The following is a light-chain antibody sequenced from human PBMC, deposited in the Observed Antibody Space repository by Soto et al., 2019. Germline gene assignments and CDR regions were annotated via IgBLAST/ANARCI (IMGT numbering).Light chain of an antibody. CDR3: QQYNNWSKT. V-gene: IGKV3-15*01. Sequence: EIVMTQSPATLSVSPGETATLSCRASQSISSYLAWYQQKPGQAPRLLIHGASTRATGIPARFSGSGSGTEFTLTISGLQSEDFAVYYCQQYNNWSKTFGQGTKV. CDR1: QSISSY. J-gene: IGKJ1*01. CDR2: GAS.